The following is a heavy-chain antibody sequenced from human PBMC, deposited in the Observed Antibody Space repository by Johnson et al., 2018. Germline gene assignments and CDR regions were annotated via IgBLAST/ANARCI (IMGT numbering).Heavy chain of an antibody. D-gene: IGHD3-10*01. CDR1: GFTFSSYS. Sequence: EVQLVESGGGLVKPGGSLRLSCAASGFTFSSYSMNWVRQAPGKGLEWVSSISSSSSYIYYADSVKGRFTISRDNAKNSLYLQLNSLRAEDTALYYCARWQGYYYGSGSHADIWGQGTMVTVSS. V-gene: IGHV3-21*01. CDR2: ISSSSSYI. J-gene: IGHJ3*02. CDR3: ARWQGYYYGSGSHADI.